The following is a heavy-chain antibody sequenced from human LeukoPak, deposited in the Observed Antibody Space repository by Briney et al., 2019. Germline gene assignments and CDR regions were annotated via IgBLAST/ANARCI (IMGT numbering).Heavy chain of an antibody. V-gene: IGHV5-51*01. Sequence: GESLKISCKGSGYSFTSYWIGWVRQMPGKGLEWMGIIYPGDSDTRYSPSFQGQVTISADKSISTAYLQWSSLKASDTAMYYCARLAGYCSSTSCYGEAAYYYYMDVWGKGTTVTVSS. CDR2: IYPGDSDT. J-gene: IGHJ6*03. CDR3: ARLAGYCSSTSCYGEAAYYYYMDV. D-gene: IGHD2-2*01. CDR1: GYSFTSYW.